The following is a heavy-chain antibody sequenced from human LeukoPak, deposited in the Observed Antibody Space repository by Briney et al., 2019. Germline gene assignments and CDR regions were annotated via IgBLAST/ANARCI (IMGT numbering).Heavy chain of an antibody. J-gene: IGHJ4*02. CDR2: INSDGSST. D-gene: IGHD2-2*02. CDR3: ARDKLRCSSTSCYNFDY. CDR1: GFTFNSYW. Sequence: PGGSLRLSCAASGFTFNSYWMHWVRQAPGKGLVWVSRINSDGSSTGYADSVKGRFTISRDNAKNTLSLQMNSLRAEDTAVYYCARDKLRCSSTSCYNFDYWGQGALVTVSP. V-gene: IGHV3-74*01.